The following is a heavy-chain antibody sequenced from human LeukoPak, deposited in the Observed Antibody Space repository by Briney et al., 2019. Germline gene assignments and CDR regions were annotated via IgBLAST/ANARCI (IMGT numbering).Heavy chain of an antibody. CDR2: IYPGDSDT. Sequence: GESLQISFKGSGYSFTSYWIGWVRPMPGKGLEWMGIIYPGDSDTRYSPSFQGQVTISADKSISTAYLQWSSLKASDTAMYYCARHLEMATALDYWGQGTLVTVSS. V-gene: IGHV5-51*01. CDR1: GYSFTSYW. D-gene: IGHD5-24*01. CDR3: ARHLEMATALDY. J-gene: IGHJ4*02.